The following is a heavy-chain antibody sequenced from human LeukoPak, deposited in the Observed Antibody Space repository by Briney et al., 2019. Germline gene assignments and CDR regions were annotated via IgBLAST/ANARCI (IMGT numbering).Heavy chain of an antibody. V-gene: IGHV3-53*01. J-gene: IGHJ3*02. CDR1: GFTVSSNY. CDR3: ARDYTDSSEGPEEGVEAFDI. Sequence: GGSLRLSCAASGFTVSSNYMSWVRQAPGKGLAWVSVIYSGGSTYYADSVKGRFTISRDNSKNTLYLQMNSLRAEDTAVYYCARDYTDSSEGPEEGVEAFDIWGQGTMVTVSS. D-gene: IGHD3-22*01. CDR2: IYSGGST.